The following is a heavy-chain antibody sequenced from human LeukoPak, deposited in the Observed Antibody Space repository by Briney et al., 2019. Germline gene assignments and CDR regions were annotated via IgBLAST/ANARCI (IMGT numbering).Heavy chain of an antibody. J-gene: IGHJ3*02. CDR1: GGSLNDYL. Sequence: PSETLSLTCAVNGGSLNDYLWSWIRRPPGQGLEWIGEVGHTGNTTNYNPSLSSRVTISVDTSKNQFSLQLTSVTAADTAVYFCARELISSRAAFDTWGQGTVVTVSS. CDR3: ARELISSRAAFDT. V-gene: IGHV4-34*01. CDR2: VGHTGNTT. D-gene: IGHD3-10*01.